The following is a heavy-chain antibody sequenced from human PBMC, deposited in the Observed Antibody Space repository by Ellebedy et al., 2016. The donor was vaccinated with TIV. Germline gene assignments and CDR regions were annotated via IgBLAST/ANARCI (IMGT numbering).Heavy chain of an antibody. D-gene: IGHD2-8*01. J-gene: IGHJ5*02. CDR1: GYRFNRHW. Sequence: PGGSLRLSCQGSGYRFNRHWIAWVRQLPGKGLEWMGVIYPDADEYDVRYSPSFRGQVTISVDISTSSAFLQWTSLKASDTAIYYCARHLGVPAVENWFDPWGQGTPVSVAS. V-gene: IGHV5-51*01. CDR2: IYPDADEYDV. CDR3: ARHLGVPAVENWFDP.